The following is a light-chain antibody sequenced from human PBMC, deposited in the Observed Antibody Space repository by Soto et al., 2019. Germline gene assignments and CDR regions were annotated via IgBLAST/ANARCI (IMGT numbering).Light chain of an antibody. Sequence: EIVLTQSPGTLSLSPGERATLSCRASQSISSNYIAWYQQKPGQAPRLLIYGASTRATGIPDRFSGRGSGTDFTLTIYTLEPEDFAVYYCQQYGSSPATYTFGQGTKLEIK. V-gene: IGKV3-20*01. CDR2: GAS. CDR3: QQYGSSPATYT. CDR1: QSISSNY. J-gene: IGKJ2*01.